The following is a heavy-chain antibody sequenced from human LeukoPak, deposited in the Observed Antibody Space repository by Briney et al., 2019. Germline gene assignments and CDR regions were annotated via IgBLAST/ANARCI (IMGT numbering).Heavy chain of an antibody. J-gene: IGHJ4*02. CDR3: ARGGYSYGYTYFDY. V-gene: IGHV3-48*03. Sequence: GGSLSLSCAASGFTFSSYEMNWVRQAPGKGLEWVSYISSSGGTIYYADSVKGRFTISRDNAKNSLYLQMNSLRAEDTAVYYCARGGYSYGYTYFDYWGQGTLVTVSS. CDR2: ISSSGGTI. D-gene: IGHD5-18*01. CDR1: GFTFSSYE.